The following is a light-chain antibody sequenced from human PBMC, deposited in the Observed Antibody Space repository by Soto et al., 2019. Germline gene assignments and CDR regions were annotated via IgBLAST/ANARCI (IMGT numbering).Light chain of an antibody. Sequence: DIQMTQSPSTLSASVGDRVTITCRASESISNWLAWYQQKPGKAPNLLIYKASSLESGVPSRFSGSGSGTEFTLTISSLQPDDGATYYCQQYNIYSWTFGQGTKVDI. CDR1: ESISNW. CDR3: QQYNIYSWT. CDR2: KAS. J-gene: IGKJ1*01. V-gene: IGKV1-5*03.